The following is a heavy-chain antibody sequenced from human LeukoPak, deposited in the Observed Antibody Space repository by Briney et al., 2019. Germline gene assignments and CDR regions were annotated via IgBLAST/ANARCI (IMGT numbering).Heavy chain of an antibody. J-gene: IGHJ4*02. Sequence: GGSLRLSCAVSGFTVSNTYITWVRQAPGKGLEWVSAIYSGGNTYYADSVKARFTISRDNSKNTVYLQMNSLRAEDTAVYYCTRYYGSGSYYTDYWGQGTLVTVSS. V-gene: IGHV3-66*01. CDR1: GFTVSNTY. CDR2: IYSGGNT. CDR3: TRYYGSGSYYTDY. D-gene: IGHD3-10*01.